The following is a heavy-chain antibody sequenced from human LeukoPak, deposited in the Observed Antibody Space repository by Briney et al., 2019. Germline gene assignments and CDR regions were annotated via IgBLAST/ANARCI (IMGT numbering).Heavy chain of an antibody. CDR1: GYTFIGYY. J-gene: IGHJ6*02. CDR3: ARRTGYRSGWNAVGGMDV. V-gene: IGHV1-2*02. Sequence: ASVKVSCKASGYTFIGYYMHWVRQAPGQGLEWMGWINPNSGGTNYAQKFQGRVTMTRDTSISTAYMELSRLRSDDTAVYYCARRTGYRSGWNAVGGMDVGGQGTTVTVPS. D-gene: IGHD6-19*01. CDR2: INPNSGGT.